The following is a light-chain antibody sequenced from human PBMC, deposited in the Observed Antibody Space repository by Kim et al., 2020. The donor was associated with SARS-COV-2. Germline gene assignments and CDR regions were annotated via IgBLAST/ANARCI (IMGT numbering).Light chain of an antibody. CDR1: TIGSKS. V-gene: IGLV3-21*01. CDR3: QVWDRSSGHVV. J-gene: IGLJ2*01. Sequence: PGNTAGLTCGGNTIGSKSVHWYQQKAGQAPLLVIYYDTDRPSGIPERFSGSNSGNTATLTISRVEAGDEADYYCQVWDRSSGHVVFGGGTQLTVL. CDR2: YDT.